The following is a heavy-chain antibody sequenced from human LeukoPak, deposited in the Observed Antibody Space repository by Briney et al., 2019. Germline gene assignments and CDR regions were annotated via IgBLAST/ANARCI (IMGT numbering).Heavy chain of an antibody. Sequence: PSETLSLTCTVSGGSISSSSYYWGWIRQPPGKGLEWIGSIYTSGSTNYNPSLKSRVTMSVDTSKNQFSLKLSSVTAADTAVYYCARDMDYGDYVQDAFDIWGQGTMVTVSS. CDR3: ARDMDYGDYVQDAFDI. CDR1: GGSISSSSYY. V-gene: IGHV4-39*07. D-gene: IGHD4-17*01. CDR2: IYTSGST. J-gene: IGHJ3*02.